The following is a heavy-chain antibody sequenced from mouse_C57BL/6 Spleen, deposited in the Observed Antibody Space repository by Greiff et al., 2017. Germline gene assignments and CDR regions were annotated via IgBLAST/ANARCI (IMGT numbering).Heavy chain of an antibody. D-gene: IGHD1-1*01. CDR2: IYPRDGST. CDR3: AREWGITTGVAGFAY. V-gene: IGHV1-85*01. J-gene: IGHJ3*01. Sequence: QVQLQQSGPELVKPGASVKLSCKASGYTFTSYDINWVKQRPGQGLECIGWIYPRDGSTKYNEKFKGKATLTVDTSSSTAYMELHSLTSEDSAVYFCAREWGITTGVAGFAYWGQGTLVTVSA. CDR1: GYTFTSYD.